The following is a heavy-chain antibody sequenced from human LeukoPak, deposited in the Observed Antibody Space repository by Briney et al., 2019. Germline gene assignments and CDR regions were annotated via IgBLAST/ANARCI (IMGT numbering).Heavy chain of an antibody. Sequence: GGSLRLSCAASGFTVSSNYMSWVRQAPGKGLEWVSVIYSGGNTYYADSVKGRFTISRDNSKNTLYLQMNSLRAEDTAVYYCARDRYYYDSSGYSHEGFDYWGQGTLVTVSS. CDR3: ARDRYYYDSSGYSHEGFDY. CDR2: IYSGGNT. D-gene: IGHD3-22*01. V-gene: IGHV3-66*01. CDR1: GFTVSSNY. J-gene: IGHJ4*02.